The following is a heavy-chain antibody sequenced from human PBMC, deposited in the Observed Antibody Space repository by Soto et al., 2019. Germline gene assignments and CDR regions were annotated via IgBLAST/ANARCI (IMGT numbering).Heavy chain of an antibody. V-gene: IGHV3-11*03. D-gene: IGHD6-19*01. J-gene: IGHJ4*02. CDR2: ISPSSSHT. CDR3: ARLSVAGSYDY. CDR1: GFTFSDYY. Sequence: PGGSLRLSCAASGFTFSDYYLSWIRQAPGKGLEWISYISPSSSHTNYSPSFQGHVTISADKSISTAYLQWSSLKASDTAMYYCARLSVAGSYDYWGQGTLVTVSS.